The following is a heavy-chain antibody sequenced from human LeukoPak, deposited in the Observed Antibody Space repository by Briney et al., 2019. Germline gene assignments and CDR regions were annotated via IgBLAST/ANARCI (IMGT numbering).Heavy chain of an antibody. CDR3: AREGGYSNGYYYFDY. J-gene: IGHJ4*02. CDR1: GGSISSYY. V-gene: IGHV4-59*01. CDR2: IYYSGST. Sequence: SEPLSLTCTVSGGSISSYYWSWIRQPPGKGLEWIGYIYYSGSTNYNPSLKSRVTISVDTSENQFSLKLSSVTAADTAVYYCAREGGYSNGYYYFDYWGQGTLVTVSS. D-gene: IGHD6-19*01.